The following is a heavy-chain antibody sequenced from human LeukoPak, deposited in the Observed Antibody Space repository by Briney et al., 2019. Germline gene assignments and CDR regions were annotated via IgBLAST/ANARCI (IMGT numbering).Heavy chain of an antibody. J-gene: IGHJ6*03. CDR3: ARADGSGSFYYYYYMDV. Sequence: PSETLSLTCAVYGGSFSSYYWSWIRQPPGKGLEWIGYIYYSGSTNYNPSLKSRVTISVDTSKNQFSLKLSSVTAADTAVYYCARADGSGSFYYYYYMDVWGKGTTVTVSS. CDR2: IYYSGST. CDR1: GGSFSSYY. V-gene: IGHV4-59*12. D-gene: IGHD3-10*01.